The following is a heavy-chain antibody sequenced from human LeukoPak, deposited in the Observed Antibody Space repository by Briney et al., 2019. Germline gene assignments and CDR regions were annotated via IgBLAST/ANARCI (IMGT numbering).Heavy chain of an antibody. D-gene: IGHD2-2*01. CDR1: GYTFTSYG. Sequence: ASVKVSCKASGYTFTSYGISWVRQAPGQGLEWMVWISAYNGNTNYAQKLQGRVTMTTDATTSTAYMELRSLRSDDTAVYYCARDARYCSSTSCYGGRDFDYWGQGTLVTVSS. CDR3: ARDARYCSSTSCYGGRDFDY. V-gene: IGHV1-18*01. CDR2: ISAYNGNT. J-gene: IGHJ4*02.